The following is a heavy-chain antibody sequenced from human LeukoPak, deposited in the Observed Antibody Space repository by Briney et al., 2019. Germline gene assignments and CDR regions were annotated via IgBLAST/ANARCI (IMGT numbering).Heavy chain of an antibody. D-gene: IGHD3-10*01. Sequence: ASVKVSCKASGGTFSSYAISWVRQAPGQGLEWMGGIIPIFGTANYAQKFQGRVTITTDESTSTAYMELSSLRSDDTAVYYCARVGSMVRGVIIPYFDYWGQGTLVTVSS. J-gene: IGHJ4*02. CDR3: ARVGSMVRGVIIPYFDY. CDR1: GGTFSSYA. V-gene: IGHV1-69*05. CDR2: IIPIFGTA.